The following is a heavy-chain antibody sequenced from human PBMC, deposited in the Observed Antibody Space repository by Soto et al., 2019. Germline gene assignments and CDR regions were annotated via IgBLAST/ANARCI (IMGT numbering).Heavy chain of an antibody. CDR1: GYTFTSYY. CDR3: ARDTVKGRNRAFDI. J-gene: IGHJ3*02. Sequence: QVQLVQSGAAVKKPGASVKVSCKASGYTFTSYYMHWVRHAPGQGLEWMGIINPNGGSTSYAQKFQGRVTMTRETSTSTVNMELSSLRSEDTAVYYCARDTVKGRNRAFDIWGQGTMVTVSS. V-gene: IGHV1-46*01. D-gene: IGHD4-17*01. CDR2: INPNGGST.